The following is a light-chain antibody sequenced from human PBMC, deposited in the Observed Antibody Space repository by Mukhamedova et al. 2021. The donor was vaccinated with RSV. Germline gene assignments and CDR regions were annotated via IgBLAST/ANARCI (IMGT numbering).Light chain of an antibody. Sequence: KLLIFEVNLRPSGDSNRFSGSKSGNAASLTISGLQPEDEANYYCASYSSASTPHVVFGGGTKLTVL. CDR2: EVN. J-gene: IGLJ2*01. V-gene: IGLV2-14*01. CDR3: ASYSSASTPHVV.